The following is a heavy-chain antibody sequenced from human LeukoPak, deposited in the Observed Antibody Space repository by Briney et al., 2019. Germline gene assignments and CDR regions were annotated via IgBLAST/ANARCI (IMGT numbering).Heavy chain of an antibody. CDR2: LFDSVNT. D-gene: IGHD5-18*01. V-gene: IGHV4-59*01. J-gene: IGHJ4*02. CDR1: RGSISSYY. CDR3: ATIKRGSIFGYFDF. Sequence: PSETLSLTCTVSRGSISSYYWSWIRQPPGKGLEWIAYLFDSVNTKDNPSLQSRLTLSADTSKNQFSLGLSSVTAADTAVYYCATIKRGSIFGYFDFWGQGIKVTVSS.